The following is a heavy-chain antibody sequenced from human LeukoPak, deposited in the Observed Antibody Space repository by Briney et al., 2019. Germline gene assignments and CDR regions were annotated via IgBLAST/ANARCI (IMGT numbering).Heavy chain of an antibody. J-gene: IGHJ4*02. Sequence: GSLRLSCAASGFAFSSYSMNWVRQPPGKGLEWIGEINHSGSTNYNPSLKSRVTISVDTSKNQFSLKLSSVTAADTAVYYCARGGERYYDSSGYPYYFDYWGQGTLVTVSS. D-gene: IGHD3-22*01. CDR2: INHSGST. CDR1: GFAFSSYS. CDR3: ARGGERYYDSSGYPYYFDY. V-gene: IGHV4-34*01.